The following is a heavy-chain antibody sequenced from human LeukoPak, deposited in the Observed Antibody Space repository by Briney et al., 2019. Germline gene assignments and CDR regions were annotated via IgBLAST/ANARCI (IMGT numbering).Heavy chain of an antibody. CDR2: ICAYNGNT. D-gene: IGHD3-22*01. V-gene: IGHV1-18*01. CDR1: GYTFTRYG. CDR3: ARENRKASYYYDSSGYEY. J-gene: IGHJ4*02. Sequence: ASVRVSCKASGYTFTRYGICCVRQAPRQGLEWMGWICAYNGNTQYVQKLQGRITMTTDTSTSTAYMELRSLKSDDTAVYYCARENRKASYYYDSSGYEYWGQGTLVTVSS.